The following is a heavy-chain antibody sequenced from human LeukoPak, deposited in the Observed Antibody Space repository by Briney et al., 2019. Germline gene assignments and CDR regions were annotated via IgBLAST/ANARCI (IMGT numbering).Heavy chain of an antibody. V-gene: IGHV3-74*01. CDR1: GFTLSNSW. J-gene: IGHJ4*02. Sequence: GGSLRLSCAVSGFTLSNSWMHWVRQAPGKGLLWVSHINSDGSWTSYADSVKGRFTISKDNAKNTVYLQMNNLRAEDTAVYYCVSFYETDWGRGTLVTVSS. D-gene: IGHD2/OR15-2a*01. CDR2: INSDGSWT. CDR3: VSFYETD.